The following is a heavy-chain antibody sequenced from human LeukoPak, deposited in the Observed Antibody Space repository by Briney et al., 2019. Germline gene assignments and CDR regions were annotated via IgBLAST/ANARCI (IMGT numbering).Heavy chain of an antibody. J-gene: IGHJ3*02. D-gene: IGHD4-23*01. CDR3: ARDLRWPQENAFDI. CDR2: ISSSSSYI. Sequence: PGGSLRLSCAASGFTFSSYSMNWVRQAPGKGLEWVSSISSSSSYIYYADSVKGRFTISRDNAKNSLYLQMNSLRAEDTAVYYCARDLRWPQENAFDIWGQGTMVTVSS. CDR1: GFTFSSYS. V-gene: IGHV3-21*01.